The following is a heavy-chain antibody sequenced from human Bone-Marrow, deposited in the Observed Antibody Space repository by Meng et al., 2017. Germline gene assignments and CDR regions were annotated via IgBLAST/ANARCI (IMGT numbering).Heavy chain of an antibody. Sequence: GESLKISCAASGFTFDDYGMSWVRQAPGKGLEWVSGINWNGGSTGYADSVKGRFTISRDSAKNSLYLQMNNLRAGDTAVYYCVREGYSSGWNDWYFDLWGRGTLVTVSS. CDR2: INWNGGST. CDR3: VREGYSSGWNDWYFDL. CDR1: GFTFDDYG. J-gene: IGHJ2*01. V-gene: IGHV3-20*04. D-gene: IGHD6-19*01.